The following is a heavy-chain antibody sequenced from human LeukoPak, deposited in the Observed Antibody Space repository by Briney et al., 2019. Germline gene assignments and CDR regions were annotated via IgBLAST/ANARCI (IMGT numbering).Heavy chain of an antibody. J-gene: IGHJ4*02. CDR2: INPNSGGT. D-gene: IGHD3-22*01. CDR3: AATYYYDSREPRSPFFDY. Sequence: ASVTVSYRASGYTFTVYYMHWVRQAPGQGREWMGWINPNSGGTNYAQKFQGRVTMTRDTSISTAYMELSRLRSDDTAVYYCAATYYYDSREPRSPFFDYWGQGTLVTVSS. CDR1: GYTFTVYY. V-gene: IGHV1-2*02.